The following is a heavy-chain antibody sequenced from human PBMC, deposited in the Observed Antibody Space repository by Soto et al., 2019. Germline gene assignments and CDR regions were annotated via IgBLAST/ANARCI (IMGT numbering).Heavy chain of an antibody. J-gene: IGHJ6*02. CDR2: IISIFGTA. V-gene: IGHV1-69*13. D-gene: IGHD2-2*01. Sequence: SVKVSCKASGGTFSSYAISWVRQAPGQGLEWMGGIISIFGTANYAQKFQGRVTITADESTSTAYMELSSLRSEDTAVYYCARGYCSSTSCSFWTVIMDVWGQGTTVTVSS. CDR3: ARGYCSSTSCSFWTVIMDV. CDR1: GGTFSSYA.